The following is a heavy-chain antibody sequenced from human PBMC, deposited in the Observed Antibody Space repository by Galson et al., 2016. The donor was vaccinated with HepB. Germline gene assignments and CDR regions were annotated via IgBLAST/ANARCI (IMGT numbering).Heavy chain of an antibody. J-gene: IGHJ6*02. CDR1: GFTFSSYA. D-gene: IGHD1-26*01. CDR3: AKDRSLYYYYYGMDV. Sequence: SLRLSCAASGFTFSSYALGWVRQAPGKGLEWVSTITDRGTSTYYADSVKGRFAISRDNSKNTLYLQMNSLRAEDTGVYYCAKDRSLYYYYYGMDVWGQGTTVTVSS. CDR2: ITDRGTST. V-gene: IGHV3-23*01.